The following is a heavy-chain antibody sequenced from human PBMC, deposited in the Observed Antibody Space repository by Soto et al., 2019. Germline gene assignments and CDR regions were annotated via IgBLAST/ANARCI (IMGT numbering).Heavy chain of an antibody. J-gene: IGHJ6*02. V-gene: IGHV4-59*01. CDR3: ARAMGDWGTYYYYYGMDV. Sequence: SETLSLTCTVSGDSMSSNYWSWLRQPPGKGLEWIGYIYYGGATNYNPSLKSRVAISVDTSRNQFYLNLRSVTAADTAMYYCARAMGDWGTYYYYYGMDVWGQGTTVTVSS. D-gene: IGHD3-16*01. CDR1: GDSMSSNY. CDR2: IYYGGAT.